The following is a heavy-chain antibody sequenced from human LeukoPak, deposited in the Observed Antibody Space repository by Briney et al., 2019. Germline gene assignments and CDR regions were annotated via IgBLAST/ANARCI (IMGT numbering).Heavy chain of an antibody. D-gene: IGHD3-22*01. V-gene: IGHV4-59*01. J-gene: IGHJ4*02. CDR2: IYYSGST. Sequence: PSETLSLTCTVSGGSISSYYWSWIRQPPGKGLEWIGYIYYSGSTNYNPSLKSRVTISVDTSKNQFSLKLSSVTAADTAVYYCARGSEPYYYDSSRYYYFDYWGQGTLVTVSS. CDR1: GGSISSYY. CDR3: ARGSEPYYYDSSRYYYFDY.